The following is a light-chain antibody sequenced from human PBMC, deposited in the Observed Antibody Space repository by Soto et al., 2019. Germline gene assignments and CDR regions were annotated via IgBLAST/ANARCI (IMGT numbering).Light chain of an antibody. CDR3: QQSYSNPRT. CDR1: QSISSY. V-gene: IGKV1-39*01. J-gene: IGKJ2*02. CDR2: AAS. Sequence: DIHMTQSPSSLSASVGDRVTITCRASQSISSYLNWYQQKPGKAPKLLIYAASSLQSGLPSRFTGSGAGTGFTLSISRLQPEDFATYYCQQSYSNPRTVGQGTKLEIK.